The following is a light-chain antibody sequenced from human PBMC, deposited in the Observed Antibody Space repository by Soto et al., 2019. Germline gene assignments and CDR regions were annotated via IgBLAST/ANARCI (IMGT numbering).Light chain of an antibody. CDR1: QTIKYY. V-gene: IGKV1-39*01. Sequence: DIQMTQSPSSLSLSVGDRVTITCRASQTIKYYLNWYQQKPGKAPKLLIYAASSLENGVPSRFSGSGSGSDFTLIISSLQPEDCATYYCQQSFNTPTFGQGTRVEV. CDR2: AAS. J-gene: IGKJ1*01. CDR3: QQSFNTPT.